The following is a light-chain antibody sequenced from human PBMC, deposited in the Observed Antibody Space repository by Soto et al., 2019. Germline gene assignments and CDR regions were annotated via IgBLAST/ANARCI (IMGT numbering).Light chain of an antibody. V-gene: IGLV1-40*01. CDR3: QAYDYSLTASV. CDR2: GNR. J-gene: IGLJ3*02. CDR1: TSNLGAGYD. Sequence: QAVVTQPPSVSGAPGQRVTLSCTANTSNLGAGYDVHWYQQLPGAAPKLVIFGNRNRPSGVPERFSGSKSGTSASLAITGLQAEDEADYYCQAYDYSLTASVFGGGTKLTVL.